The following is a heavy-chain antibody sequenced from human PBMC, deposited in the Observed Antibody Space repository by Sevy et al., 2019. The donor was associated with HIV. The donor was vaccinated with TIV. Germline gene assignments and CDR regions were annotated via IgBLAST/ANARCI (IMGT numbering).Heavy chain of an antibody. CDR1: GFTVNDNY. CDR2: IYSGGNT. D-gene: IGHD6-19*01. J-gene: IGHJ4*02. Sequence: GGSLRLSCAASGFTVNDNYMSWVRQAPGKGLEWVSVIYSGGNTYYEDAVKGSFTITRDNSKNNMYLQMNSLRAEDTAVYYCARDKVVAGKGYYFDYWGQGTMVTVSS. CDR3: ARDKVVAGKGYYFDY. V-gene: IGHV3-53*01.